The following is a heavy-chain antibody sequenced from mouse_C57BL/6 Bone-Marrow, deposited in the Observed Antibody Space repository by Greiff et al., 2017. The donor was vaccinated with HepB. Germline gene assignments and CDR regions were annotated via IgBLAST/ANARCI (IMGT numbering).Heavy chain of an antibody. CDR3: ARLTGNGDFDY. CDR2: IDPSDSYT. Sequence: QVQLQQPGAELVRPGTSVKLSCKASGYTFTSYWMHWVKQRPGQGLEWIGVIDPSDSYTNYNQKFKGKATLTVDTSSSTAYMQLSSLTSEDSAVYYCARLTGNGDFDYWGQGTTLTVSS. J-gene: IGHJ2*01. V-gene: IGHV1-59*01. D-gene: IGHD4-1*01. CDR1: GYTFTSYW.